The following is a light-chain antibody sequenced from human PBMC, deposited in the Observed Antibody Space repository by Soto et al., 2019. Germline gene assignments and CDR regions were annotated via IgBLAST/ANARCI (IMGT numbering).Light chain of an antibody. CDR3: LQYGSSLWT. CDR1: QSVNGRY. J-gene: IGKJ1*01. CDR2: GVS. Sequence: EIVLTQSPGTLSLSPGERATLSCRASQSVNGRYLAWDQNKLGQAPRLLIDGVSSRATGSQDRFSGSESGTDFTLAISRLEPEDFAVYYCLQYGSSLWTFGQGPKVEVK. V-gene: IGKV3-20*01.